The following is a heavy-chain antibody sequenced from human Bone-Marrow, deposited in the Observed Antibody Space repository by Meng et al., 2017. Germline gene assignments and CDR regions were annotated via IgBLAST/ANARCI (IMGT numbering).Heavy chain of an antibody. V-gene: IGHV1-3*01. Sequence: VQLVQAGTEVKKPGASVKVSCKASGYTFTSYAIHWVRQTPGQRPEWMGWINAGNGNTEDSQKFQGRVTITRDTSASTAYMELSSLTSEDTAVYYCARVYCSSTSCQYYFDYWGQGTLVTVSS. J-gene: IGHJ4*02. CDR1: GYTFTSYA. D-gene: IGHD2-2*01. CDR2: INAGNGNT. CDR3: ARVYCSSTSCQYYFDY.